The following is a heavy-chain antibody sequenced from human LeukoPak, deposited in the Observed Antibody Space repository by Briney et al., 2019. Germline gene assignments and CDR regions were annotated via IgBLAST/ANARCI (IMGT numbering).Heavy chain of an antibody. D-gene: IGHD3-3*01. J-gene: IGHJ6*02. Sequence: GASVKVSCKASGGTFSSYAINWVRQAPGQGLEWMGRIIPILGIANYAQKFQGRVTITADKSTSTAYMELNSLRSEDTAVYYCARGREITIFGVALMDVWGQGTTVTVSS. V-gene: IGHV1-69*04. CDR3: ARGREITIFGVALMDV. CDR2: IIPILGIA. CDR1: GGTFSSYA.